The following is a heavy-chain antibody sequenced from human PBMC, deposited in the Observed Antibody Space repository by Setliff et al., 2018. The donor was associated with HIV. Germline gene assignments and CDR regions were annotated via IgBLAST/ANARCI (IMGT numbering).Heavy chain of an antibody. CDR2: IYNSGST. Sequence: SETLSLTCTVSGGSISPHYWSWIRQLPGKGLEWIGNIYNSGSTNYNPSLNSRVTISVDTSKNQFSLKLSSVTAADAAVYYCAREIYGGNSRPFDYWGQGTLVTVSS. CDR3: AREIYGGNSRPFDY. CDR1: GGSISPHY. D-gene: IGHD4-17*01. V-gene: IGHV4-59*11. J-gene: IGHJ4*02.